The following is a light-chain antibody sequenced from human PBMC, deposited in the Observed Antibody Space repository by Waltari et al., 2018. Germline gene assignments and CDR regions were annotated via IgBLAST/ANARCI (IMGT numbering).Light chain of an antibody. CDR2: GCT. J-gene: IGLJ3*02. V-gene: IGLV1-40*01. CDR1: GSNIGAGHD. Sequence: QSVLTQPPSVSGAPGQRVTISCTGSGSNIGAGHDVHWYQQLPRAAPKLLMYGCTIPPLGVPDRFFGVTSGTSAFLAITGLQAEDEADYYCQSYDTTRSVVFGGGTKLTVL. CDR3: QSYDTTRSVV.